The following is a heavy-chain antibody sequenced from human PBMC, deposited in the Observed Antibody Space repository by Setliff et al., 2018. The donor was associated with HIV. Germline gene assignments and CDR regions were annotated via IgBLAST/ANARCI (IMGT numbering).Heavy chain of an antibody. D-gene: IGHD1-26*01. Sequence: SVKVSCKASGGTFSSYAISWVRQAPGQGLEWMGGSIPMYGTSNYAQKFQGRVTITTDESTGTVYMELSSLRSEDTAVYYCASAIVGLGYNFFSVDVWGKGTTVTVSS. CDR2: SIPMYGTS. CDR1: GGTFSSYA. CDR3: ASAIVGLGYNFFSVDV. J-gene: IGHJ6*04. V-gene: IGHV1-69*05.